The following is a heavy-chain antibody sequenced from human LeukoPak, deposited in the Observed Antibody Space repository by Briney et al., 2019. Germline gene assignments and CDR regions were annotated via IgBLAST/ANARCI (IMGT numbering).Heavy chain of an antibody. CDR2: INPKTGAT. V-gene: IGHV1-2*02. CDR1: GYTFTTYG. CDR3: ARDFMRGSSFAYRLLEY. Sequence: ASVKVSCKASGYTFTTYGFSWVRQAPGHGLEWMGWINPKTGATGTAPLFKGRVSMSRDTSISTTYMDLSSLTSDDTAVYYCARDFMRGSSFAYRLLEYWGQGTLVTVSS. J-gene: IGHJ4*02. D-gene: IGHD3-16*01.